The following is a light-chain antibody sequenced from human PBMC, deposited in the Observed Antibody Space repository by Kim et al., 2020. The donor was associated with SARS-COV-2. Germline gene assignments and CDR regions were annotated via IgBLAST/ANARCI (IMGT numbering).Light chain of an antibody. CDR3: QSYDSSNHGV. CDR1: SGSIASNY. CDR2: EDN. V-gene: IGLV6-57*02. J-gene: IGLJ3*02. Sequence: NFTLTQPHSVSESPGKTVTISCTGSSGSIASNYVQWYQQRPGSAPTTVIYEDNQRPSGVPDRFSGSIDSSSNSASLTISGLKTEDEADYYCQSYDSSNHGVFGGGTQLTVL.